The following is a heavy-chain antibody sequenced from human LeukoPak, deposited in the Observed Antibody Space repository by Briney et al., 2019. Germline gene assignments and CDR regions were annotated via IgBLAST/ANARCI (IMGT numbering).Heavy chain of an antibody. CDR3: ARVGGNYGGKGGYFDY. V-gene: IGHV3-30*03. CDR2: ISYDGSNK. D-gene: IGHD4-23*01. Sequence: PGRSLRLSCAASGFTFSSYGMHWVRQAPGKGLEWVAVISYDGSNKYYADSVKGRFTISRDNSKNTLYLQMNSLRDEDTAVYYCARVGGNYGGKGGYFDYWGQGTLVTVSS. CDR1: GFTFSSYG. J-gene: IGHJ4*02.